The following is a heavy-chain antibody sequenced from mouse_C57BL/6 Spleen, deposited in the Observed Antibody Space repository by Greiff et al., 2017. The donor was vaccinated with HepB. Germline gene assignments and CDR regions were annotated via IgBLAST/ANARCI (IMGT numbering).Heavy chain of an antibody. V-gene: IGHV1-64*01. CDR1: GYTFTSYW. CDR2: IHPNSGST. Sequence: QVQLQQSGAELVKPGASVKLSCKASGYTFTSYWMHWVKQRPGQGLEWIGMIHPNSGSTNYNEKFKSKATLTVDKSSSTAYMQLRSLTSEDSAVYYCASRGIYDGYYFDYWGQGTTLTVSS. J-gene: IGHJ2*01. CDR3: ASRGIYDGYYFDY. D-gene: IGHD2-3*01.